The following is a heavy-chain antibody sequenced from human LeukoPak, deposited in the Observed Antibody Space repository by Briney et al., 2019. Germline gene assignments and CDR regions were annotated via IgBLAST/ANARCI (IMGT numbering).Heavy chain of an antibody. Sequence: GESLRLSCAASGFAFNNAWMSWVRQAPGKGLEWVSVIYSGGSTYYADSVKGRFTISRDNSKNTLYLQMNSLRAEDTAVYYCASGGDYGEPIDYWGQGTLVTVSS. D-gene: IGHD4-17*01. CDR3: ASGGDYGEPIDY. V-gene: IGHV3-53*01. J-gene: IGHJ4*02. CDR2: IYSGGST. CDR1: GFAFNNAW.